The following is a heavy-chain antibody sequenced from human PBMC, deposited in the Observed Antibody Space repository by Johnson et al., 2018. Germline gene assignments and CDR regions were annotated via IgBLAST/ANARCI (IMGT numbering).Heavy chain of an antibody. CDR2: IIPILGTA. CDR3: ARALRTTDAFDI. CDR1: GGTFSSYA. V-gene: IGHV1-69*12. J-gene: IGHJ3*02. Sequence: QVQLVQSGAEVKKPGSSVKVSCKASGGTFSSYAVSWVRQAPGPGLAWMGGIIPILGTANYAQKFQGRVPITADESPSTAHMELSSLRSEDTAVYYCARALRTTDAFDIWGQGTMVTVSS. D-gene: IGHD1-1*01.